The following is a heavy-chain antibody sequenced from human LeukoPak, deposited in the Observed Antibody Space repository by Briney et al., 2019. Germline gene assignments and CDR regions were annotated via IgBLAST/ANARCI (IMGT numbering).Heavy chain of an antibody. CDR1: GGSISSSSYY. V-gene: IGHV4-39*02. CDR2: IYYSGST. J-gene: IGHJ4*02. CDR3: ARESIVVVPAAIV. D-gene: IGHD2-2*01. Sequence: SETLSLTCTVSGGSISSSSYYWGWIRQPPGKGLEWIGSIYYSGSTYYNPSLKGRVTISVDTSKNQFSLKLSSVTAADTAVYYCARESIVVVPAAIVWGQGTLVTVSS.